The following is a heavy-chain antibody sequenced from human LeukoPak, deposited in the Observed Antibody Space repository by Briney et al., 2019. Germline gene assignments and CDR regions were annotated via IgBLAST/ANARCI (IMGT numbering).Heavy chain of an antibody. Sequence: GGSLRLSYAASGFTFDDYAMHWVRQAPGKGLEWVSGISWNSGSIGYADSVKGRFTISRDNAKNSLYLQMNSLRAEDTALYYCAKDIVATIKGWFDPWGQGTLVTVSS. J-gene: IGHJ5*02. CDR2: ISWNSGSI. CDR3: AKDIVATIKGWFDP. D-gene: IGHD5-12*01. CDR1: GFTFDDYA. V-gene: IGHV3-9*01.